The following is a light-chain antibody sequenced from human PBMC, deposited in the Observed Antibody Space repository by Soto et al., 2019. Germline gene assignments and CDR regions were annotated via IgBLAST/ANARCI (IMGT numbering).Light chain of an antibody. CDR3: QQSYSTPFT. Sequence: DIQMTQSPSSLSASVGDRVTITCRASQRISSYVNWYQQKPGKAPKLLIYAASSLQSGVPSRFSGSGSGTDFTLTISSLQPEDFATYYCQQSYSTPFTFGPGTKVDIK. CDR2: AAS. J-gene: IGKJ3*01. V-gene: IGKV1-39*01. CDR1: QRISSY.